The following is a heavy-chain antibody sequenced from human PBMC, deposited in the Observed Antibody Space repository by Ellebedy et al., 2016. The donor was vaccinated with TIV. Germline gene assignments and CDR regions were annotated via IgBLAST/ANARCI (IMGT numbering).Heavy chain of an antibody. D-gene: IGHD2-15*01. CDR2: IWYDGSNK. CDR1: GFTFSSYG. V-gene: IGHV3-33*01. Sequence: GESLKISCAASGFTFSSYGMPWVRQAPGKGLEWVAVIWYDGSNKYYADSVKGRFTISRDNSKNTLYLQMNSLKTEDTAVYYCTTDAQPLGYCSGGICYSGEAFDIWGQGTMVTVSS. J-gene: IGHJ3*02. CDR3: TTDAQPLGYCSGGICYSGEAFDI.